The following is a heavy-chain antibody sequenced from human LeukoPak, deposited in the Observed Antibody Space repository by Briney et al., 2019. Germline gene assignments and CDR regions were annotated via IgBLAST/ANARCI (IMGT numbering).Heavy chain of an antibody. CDR1: GYTFTSYY. CDR2: INTSGGST. D-gene: IGHD6-6*01. J-gene: IGHJ5*02. CDR3: ARRSSSSSGNWFDA. V-gene: IGHV1-46*01. Sequence: GASVKVSCKASGYTFTSYYMHWVRQAPAQGLEWMGIINTSGGSTSYAQKFKGSVTMTRDTSTSTVYMELSSRRSEDTVVYYCARRSSSSSGNWFDAWGQGTLVTVSS.